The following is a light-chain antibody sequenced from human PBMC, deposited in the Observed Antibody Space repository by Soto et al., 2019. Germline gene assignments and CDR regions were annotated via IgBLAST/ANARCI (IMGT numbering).Light chain of an antibody. J-gene: IGKJ1*01. Sequence: ETVMTQSPVTLSVSPGDTATLSCRASQWVSSHLAWYQQKPGQAPRLLIYAASTRATGIPVRFSGSGSETEFTLTIRSLQSEDSALYYCHQYNNWPWTFGQGTKVEIK. V-gene: IGKV3-15*01. CDR1: QWVSSH. CDR3: HQYNNWPWT. CDR2: AAS.